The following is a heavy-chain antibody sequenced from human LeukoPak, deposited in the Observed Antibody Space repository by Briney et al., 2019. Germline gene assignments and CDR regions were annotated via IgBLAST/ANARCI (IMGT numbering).Heavy chain of an antibody. Sequence: GASVKVSCKASGYTFTSYDINWVRQATGQGLEWMGWMNPNSGNTGYAQKFQGRVTMTRNTSISTAYMELSSLRSEDAAVYYCARGVYNSGWYVLEDYWGQGTLVTVSS. CDR1: GYTFTSYD. V-gene: IGHV1-8*01. J-gene: IGHJ4*02. CDR2: MNPNSGNT. CDR3: ARGVYNSGWYVLEDY. D-gene: IGHD6-19*01.